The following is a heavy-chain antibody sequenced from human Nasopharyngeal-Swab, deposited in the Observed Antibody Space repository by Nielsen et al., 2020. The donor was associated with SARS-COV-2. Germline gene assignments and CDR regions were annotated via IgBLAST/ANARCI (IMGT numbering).Heavy chain of an antibody. CDR1: GGSISSDSDY. Sequence: SCTVSGGSISSDSDYWSWIRQPAGKGLEWIGRFYSSGSTNYNPSLKSRVTISVDMSRNQLSLKLISVTAADTAVYYCARSYGRGFDFWGQGTLVTVSS. V-gene: IGHV4-61*02. J-gene: IGHJ4*02. CDR3: ARSYGRGFDF. CDR2: FYSSGST. D-gene: IGHD4-17*01.